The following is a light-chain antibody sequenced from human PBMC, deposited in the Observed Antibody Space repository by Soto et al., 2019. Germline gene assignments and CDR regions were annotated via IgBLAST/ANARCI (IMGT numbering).Light chain of an antibody. Sequence: QAVVTQPPSASGTPGQRVTISCSGSDSNIGRHTVNWYQQLPESAPRVLIYNTNQRPSGVPGRFSGSRSGTSASLAISGLQSEDEAEYYCSAWDGSLNGYVFGTGTKLTVL. CDR3: SAWDGSLNGYV. CDR1: DSNIGRHT. CDR2: NTN. J-gene: IGLJ1*01. V-gene: IGLV1-44*01.